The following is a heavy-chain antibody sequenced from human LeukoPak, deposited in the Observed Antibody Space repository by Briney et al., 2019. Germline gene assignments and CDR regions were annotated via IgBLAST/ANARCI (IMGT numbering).Heavy chain of an antibody. J-gene: IGHJ3*02. CDR1: GFTVSSNY. Sequence: GGSLRLSCAASGFTVSSNYMSWVRQAPGKGLEWVSVIYSGGTTYYADSVKGRFTISRDNSKNTLYLQMNSLRAEDTAVYYCARGVAPYFDAFDIWGQGTMVTVSS. V-gene: IGHV3-66*01. CDR3: ARGVAPYFDAFDI. CDR2: IYSGGTT. D-gene: IGHD2/OR15-2a*01.